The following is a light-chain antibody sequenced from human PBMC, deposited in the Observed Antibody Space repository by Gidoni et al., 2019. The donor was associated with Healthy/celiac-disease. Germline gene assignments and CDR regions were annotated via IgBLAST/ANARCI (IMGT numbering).Light chain of an antibody. CDR2: KAS. V-gene: IGKV1-5*03. Sequence: DIQLTQSPPTLSASVGDRVTITCRASQSIRSWLAWYQQKPGKAPKLLIYKASSLESGVPSRFSGSGSGTEFTLTISSLQPDDFATYYCQQYNSYSRTFXPXTKVDIK. J-gene: IGKJ3*01. CDR3: QQYNSYSRT. CDR1: QSIRSW.